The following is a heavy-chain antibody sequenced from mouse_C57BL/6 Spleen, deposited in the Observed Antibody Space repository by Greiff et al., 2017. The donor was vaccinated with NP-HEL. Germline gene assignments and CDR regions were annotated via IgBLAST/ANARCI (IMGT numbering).Heavy chain of an antibody. CDR3: ARSALIYDGYYNFDY. D-gene: IGHD2-3*01. CDR2: IYPGSGNT. CDR1: GYTFTDYY. V-gene: IGHV1-76*01. J-gene: IGHJ2*01. Sequence: VKLQESGAELVRPGASVKLSCKASGYTFTDYYINWVKQRPGQGLEWIARIYPGSGNTYYNEKFKGKATLTAEKSSSTAYMQLSSLTSEDSAVYFCARSALIYDGYYNFDYWGQGTTLTVSS.